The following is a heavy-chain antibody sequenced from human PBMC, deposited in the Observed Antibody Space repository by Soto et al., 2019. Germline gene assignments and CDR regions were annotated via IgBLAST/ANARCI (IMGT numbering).Heavy chain of an antibody. CDR1: GWSSSGYY. J-gene: IGHJ4*02. CDR2: INHSGST. CDR3: ARFHVGVATPYYCDY. D-gene: IGHD2-15*01. Sequence: SETLSLTCAVYGWSSSGYYWSLIRQPPGKGLEWIGEINHSGSTNYNPSLKSRVTISVDTSKNQFSLKLSSVTAADTAVYYCARFHVGVATPYYCDYWGQGTLVTVSS. V-gene: IGHV4-34*01.